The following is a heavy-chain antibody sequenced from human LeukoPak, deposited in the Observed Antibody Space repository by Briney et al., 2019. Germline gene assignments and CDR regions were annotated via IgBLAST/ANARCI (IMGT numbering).Heavy chain of an antibody. V-gene: IGHV1-69*04. D-gene: IGHD2-15*01. CDR3: ARDCSGGSCHATAVAFDI. Sequence: ASVKVSCKASGGTFSSYAISWVRQAPGQGLEWMGRIIPILGIANYAQKFQGRVTITADKSTSTAYMELSSLRSEDTAVYYCARDCSGGSCHATAVAFDIWGQGTMVTVSS. CDR1: GGTFSSYA. CDR2: IIPILGIA. J-gene: IGHJ3*02.